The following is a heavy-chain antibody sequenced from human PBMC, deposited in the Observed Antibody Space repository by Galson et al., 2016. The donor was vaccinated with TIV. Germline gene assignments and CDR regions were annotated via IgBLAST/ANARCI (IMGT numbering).Heavy chain of an antibody. J-gene: IGHJ4*02. CDR3: ARGGSAVTRPFDY. CDR2: IIPIFGLA. V-gene: IGHV1-69*13. CDR1: GGAFISHG. Sequence: SVKVSCKASGGAFISHGISWVRQAPGQGLEWMGGIIPIFGLANHAQKFQGRVTITADDSTRTAYMELSSPRCDDTAVDYCARGGSAVTRPFDYWGQGTLVTVTS. D-gene: IGHD4-17*01.